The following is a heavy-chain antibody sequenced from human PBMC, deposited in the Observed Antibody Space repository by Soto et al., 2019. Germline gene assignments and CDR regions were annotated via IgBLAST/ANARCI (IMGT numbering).Heavy chain of an antibody. CDR3: ARERQLGPYYYYGMDV. J-gene: IGHJ6*02. V-gene: IGHV4-4*07. Sequence: PSETLSLTCTVSGGSISSNYWSWIRQPAGKGLEWIGRIYASGNNNNNPSLKSRVTMSADTSKNQLSLKLSSLTAADTAVYYCARERQLGPYYYYGMDVWGQGTTVTVSS. CDR1: GGSISSNY. D-gene: IGHD6-6*01. CDR2: IYASGNN.